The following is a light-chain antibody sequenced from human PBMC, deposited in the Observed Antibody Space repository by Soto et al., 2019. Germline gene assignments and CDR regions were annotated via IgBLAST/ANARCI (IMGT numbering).Light chain of an antibody. CDR2: EVT. CDR3: SSYRSSSTPLV. V-gene: IGLV2-14*01. CDR1: SSDVGGYNY. J-gene: IGLJ1*01. Sequence: QSVLTQPASVSGSPGQSITISCTGTSSDVGGYNYVSWYQQYLGKAPKLMIYEVTNRPSGVSNRFSGSRSGNTASLTISGLQAEDEADYYCSSYRSSSTPLVFGTGTKVTVL.